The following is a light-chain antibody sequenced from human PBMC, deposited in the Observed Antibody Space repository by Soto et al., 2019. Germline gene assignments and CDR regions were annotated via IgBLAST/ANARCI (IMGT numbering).Light chain of an antibody. J-gene: IGKJ2*01. CDR1: QTISTN. CDR2: GAS. V-gene: IGKV3-15*01. CDR3: QQYNDWPPYT. Sequence: EVVMTQSPATLSVSPGERATLSCRASQTISTNLAWYQQKPGQAPRLLIYGASTRATDIPARFSGSGSGTEFTLTISGLQSEDVAVYYCQQYNDWPPYTFGQGTKLQIK.